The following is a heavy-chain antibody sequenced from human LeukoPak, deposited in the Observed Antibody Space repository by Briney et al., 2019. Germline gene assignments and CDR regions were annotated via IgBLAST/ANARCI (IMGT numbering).Heavy chain of an antibody. CDR3: ARDPGIAAAGEIDY. V-gene: IGHV3-21*01. D-gene: IGHD6-13*01. CDR1: GFTFSSYS. CDR2: ISSSSSYI. J-gene: IGHJ4*02. Sequence: KPGGSLRLSCAASGFTFSSYSMNWVRQALGKGREWVSSISSSSSYIYYADSVKGRFTISRDNAKNSLYLQMNSLRAEDTAVYYCARDPGIAAAGEIDYWGQGTLVTVSS.